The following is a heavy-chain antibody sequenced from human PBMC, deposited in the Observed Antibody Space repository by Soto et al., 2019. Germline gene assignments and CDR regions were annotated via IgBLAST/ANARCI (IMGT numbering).Heavy chain of an antibody. Sequence: QITLKESGPTLVKPTQTLTLTCTFSGFSLSTSGVGVGWIRQPPGKALEWLALIYWDDDKRYSPSLKSRLTSTKDTTTRQVVLTMTDMDPVDTATSYCAHTEVLRYFDEGDYCVYWGQGTLLTVSS. CDR1: GFSLSTSGVG. D-gene: IGHD3-9*01. CDR3: AHTEVLRYFDEGDYCVY. CDR2: IYWDDDK. J-gene: IGHJ4*02. V-gene: IGHV2-5*02.